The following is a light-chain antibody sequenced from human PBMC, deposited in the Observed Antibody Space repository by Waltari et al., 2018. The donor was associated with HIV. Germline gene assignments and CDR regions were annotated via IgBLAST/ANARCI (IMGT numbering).Light chain of an antibody. CDR3: GTWDSSLSAVV. V-gene: IGLV1-51*01. CDR1: SSNIGHHD. Sequence: QSVSPQPPSVSAAPGQQVTISCPGRSSNIGHHDVSSYQQLPGTAPNHLIYDNNKRPSGIPERFSGSKSGTSATLGITGLQTGDEADYYCGTWDSSLSAVVFGGGTKLTVL. J-gene: IGLJ2*01. CDR2: DNN.